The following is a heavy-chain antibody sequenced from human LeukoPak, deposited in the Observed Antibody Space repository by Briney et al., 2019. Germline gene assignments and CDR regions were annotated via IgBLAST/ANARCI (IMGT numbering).Heavy chain of an antibody. CDR2: IRYDGSNK. CDR1: GFTFSSYG. CDR3: ARVRSGGWYDPVDY. D-gene: IGHD6-19*01. Sequence: PGGSLRLSCAASGFTFSSYGMHWVRQAPGRGLEWVAFIRYDGSNKYYADSVKGRFTISRDNAKNSLYLQMNSLRAEDTALYYCARVRSGGWYDPVDYWGQGTLVTVSS. V-gene: IGHV3-30*02. J-gene: IGHJ4*02.